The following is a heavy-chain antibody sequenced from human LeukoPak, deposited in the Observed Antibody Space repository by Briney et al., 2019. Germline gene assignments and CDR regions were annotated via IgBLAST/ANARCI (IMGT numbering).Heavy chain of an antibody. J-gene: IGHJ4*02. CDR3: ARVLNPPNCGGDCSCCFFDY. CDR1: GFTFDDYG. D-gene: IGHD2-21*02. V-gene: IGHV3-20*01. Sequence: GGSLRLSCAASGFTFDDYGMSWVRQAPGKGLEWVSGINWNGGSTGYADSVKGRFTISRDNAKNSLYLQMNSLRAEDTALYHCARVLNPPNCGGDCSCCFFDYWGQGTLVTVSS. CDR2: INWNGGST.